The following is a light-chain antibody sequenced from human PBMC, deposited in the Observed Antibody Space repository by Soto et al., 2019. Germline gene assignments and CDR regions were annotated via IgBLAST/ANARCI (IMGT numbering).Light chain of an antibody. CDR3: SSYTSSSTRLV. CDR2: DVN. V-gene: IGLV2-14*03. J-gene: IGLJ2*01. CDR1: SRDVGGYNY. Sequence: QSALTEPASVSGSPGQSITISCTGTSRDVGGYNYVSWYQHHPDKAPKLMIYDVNNRPSGVSNRFSGSKSGNTASLTISGLQAEDEAAYYCSSYTSSSTRLVFGGGTKLTVL.